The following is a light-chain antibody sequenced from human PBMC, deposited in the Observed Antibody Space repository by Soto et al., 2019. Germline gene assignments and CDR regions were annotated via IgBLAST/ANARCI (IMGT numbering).Light chain of an antibody. Sequence: QSVLTQPPSVSGAPGQRVTISCTGSSSYIGAGYDVHWYQQLPGTAPKLIIYANTNRPSGVPDRFSGSESGTSASLAITGLQAEDEADYYCQSYDDSLGGHVMFGGGTKLTVL. J-gene: IGLJ3*02. CDR1: SSYIGAGYD. CDR2: ANT. V-gene: IGLV1-40*01. CDR3: QSYDDSLGGHVM.